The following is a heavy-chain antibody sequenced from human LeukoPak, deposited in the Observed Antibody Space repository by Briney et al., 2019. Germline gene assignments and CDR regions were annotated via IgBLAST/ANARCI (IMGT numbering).Heavy chain of an antibody. D-gene: IGHD2-15*01. Sequence: GGSLRPSCAASGFTSCDYCINWIRQAPGKGLEWVSSISSSGSAIFYADSVRGRFTISRDNAKNSLFLQMNSLRAEDTAVYYCALDLDVVVGPPHYDPLDLWGQGTTVTVS. CDR3: ALDLDVVVGPPHYDPLDL. V-gene: IGHV3-11*04. J-gene: IGHJ3*01. CDR2: ISSSGSAI. CDR1: GFTSCDYC.